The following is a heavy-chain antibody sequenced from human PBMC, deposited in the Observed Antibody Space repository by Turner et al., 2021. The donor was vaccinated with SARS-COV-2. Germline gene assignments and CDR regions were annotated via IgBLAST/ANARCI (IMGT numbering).Heavy chain of an antibody. J-gene: IGHJ4*02. CDR2: IIPNFGTA. D-gene: IGHD2-15*01. CDR1: GGTFSSYA. V-gene: IGHV1-69*01. CDR3: AREDIGPLDD. Sequence: QVQLVQSGAEVQTPGSSVTVSCNASGGTFSSYAVHWVRQAPGQGREWMGGIIPNFGTANNAQKFQGRVTITADESTSTAYMEVRSLRSEDTAGYYCAREDIGPLDDWGQGTLVTVSS.